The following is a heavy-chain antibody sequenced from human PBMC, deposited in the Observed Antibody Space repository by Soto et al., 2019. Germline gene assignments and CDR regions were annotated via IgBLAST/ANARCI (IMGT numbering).Heavy chain of an antibody. Sequence: ASVKVSCKASEYTFTSYPMHWVRQAPGQRLEWMGWINGGNGNTKYSQKFQGRVTITRDTSASTAYMELSSLRSDDTAVYYCARELQGLYYFDYWGQGTLVTGSS. D-gene: IGHD4-4*01. J-gene: IGHJ4*02. CDR2: INGGNGNT. V-gene: IGHV1-3*01. CDR3: ARELQGLYYFDY. CDR1: EYTFTSYP.